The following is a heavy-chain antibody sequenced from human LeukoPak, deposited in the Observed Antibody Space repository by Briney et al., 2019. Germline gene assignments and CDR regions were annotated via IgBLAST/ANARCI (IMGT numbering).Heavy chain of an antibody. D-gene: IGHD2-21*02. V-gene: IGHV3-21*01. Sequence: GGSLRLSCAASGFTFSSYSMNWVRQAPGKGLEWVSSISGSSSYIYYADSVKGRFTISRDNAKNSLYLQMNSLRAEDTAVYYCARDVSRVIVVVTASGYYFDYWGQGTLVTVSS. CDR2: ISGSSSYI. J-gene: IGHJ4*02. CDR3: ARDVSRVIVVVTASGYYFDY. CDR1: GFTFSSYS.